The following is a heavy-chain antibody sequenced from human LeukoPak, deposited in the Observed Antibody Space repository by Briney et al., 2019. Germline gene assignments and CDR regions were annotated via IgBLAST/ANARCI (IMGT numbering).Heavy chain of an antibody. D-gene: IGHD3-22*01. Sequence: GASVKVSCKASGYTFTGYYMHWVRQAPGQGLEWMGWINPNSGGTNYAQKFQGRVTITRDTSISTAYMELSRLRSDDTAVYYCARGLDSSGYYLDYWGQGTLVTVSS. CDR2: INPNSGGT. CDR3: ARGLDSSGYYLDY. J-gene: IGHJ4*02. V-gene: IGHV1-2*02. CDR1: GYTFTGYY.